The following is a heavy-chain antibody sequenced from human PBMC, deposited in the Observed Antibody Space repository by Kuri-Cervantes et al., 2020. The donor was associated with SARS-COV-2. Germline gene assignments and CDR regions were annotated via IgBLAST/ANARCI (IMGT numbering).Heavy chain of an antibody. CDR1: GYTFTSYG. J-gene: IGHJ6*02. Sequence: ASVKVSCKASGYTFTSYGISWVRQAPGQGLEWMGWISAYNGNTNYAQKLQGRVTMTTDTSTSTAYMELSSLRSEDTAVYYCAVAATFSLRNYYYYGMDVWGQGTTVTVSS. V-gene: IGHV1-18*01. CDR3: AVAATFSLRNYYYYGMDV. CDR2: ISAYNGNT. D-gene: IGHD2-15*01.